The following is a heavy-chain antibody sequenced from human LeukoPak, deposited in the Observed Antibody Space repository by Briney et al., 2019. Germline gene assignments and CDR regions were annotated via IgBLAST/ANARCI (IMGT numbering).Heavy chain of an antibody. V-gene: IGHV4-59*01. CDR3: ARDQEYSGSYYRYFDF. D-gene: IGHD1-26*01. CDR1: GGSLSSYY. Sequence: PSETLSLTCTVSGGSLSSYYWSWIRQPPGKGLEWIGYIYSRGLTRGSTNYNPSLKSLVTLSVDTSKNQFSLKLSSVTAADTAVYYCARDQEYSGSYYRYFDFWGQGALVTVSS. CDR2: IYSRGLTRGST. J-gene: IGHJ4*02.